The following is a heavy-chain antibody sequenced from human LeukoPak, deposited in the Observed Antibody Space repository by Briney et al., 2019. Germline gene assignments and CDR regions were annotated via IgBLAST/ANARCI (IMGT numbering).Heavy chain of an antibody. J-gene: IGHJ3*02. V-gene: IGHV4-59*12. Sequence: SETLSLTCSVSGGSLRSYFWSWVRQPPGKGLEWIGYIYHSGSTYYNPSLKSRVTISVDRSKNQFSLKLSSVTAADTAVYYCARDRYYYDSSGYYYAAFDIWGQGTMVTVSS. CDR1: GGSLRSYF. CDR3: ARDRYYYDSSGYYYAAFDI. D-gene: IGHD3-22*01. CDR2: IYHSGST.